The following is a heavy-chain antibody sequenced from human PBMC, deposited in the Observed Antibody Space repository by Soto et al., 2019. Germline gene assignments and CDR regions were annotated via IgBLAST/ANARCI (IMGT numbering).Heavy chain of an antibody. J-gene: IGHJ4*02. CDR2: IFHDGSV. V-gene: IGHV4-4*02. CDR3: ARVMGGPTYLPRGLDY. Sequence: VQLQESGPGLVNPSGTLSLTCAVSGGSISSNNWWSWVRQPPGKGLEWIGEIFHDGSVNYNPSLSGRVTISVDKSNNQVSLNLHSVTAADTAVYYCARVMGGPTYLPRGLDYWGQGTLVTVSS. CDR1: GGSISSNNW. D-gene: IGHD2-8*01.